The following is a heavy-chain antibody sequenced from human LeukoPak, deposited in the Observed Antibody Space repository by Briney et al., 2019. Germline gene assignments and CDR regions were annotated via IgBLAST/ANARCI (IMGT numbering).Heavy chain of an antibody. D-gene: IGHD3-10*01. CDR3: AKDLRAPPTYYYYYYYMDV. CDR1: GFTFSSYG. CDR2: ISYDGSNK. V-gene: IGHV3-30*18. Sequence: GGSLRLSCAASGFTFSSYGMHWVRQAPGKGLEWVAVISYDGSNKYYADSVKGRFTISRDNSKNTLYLQMNSLRAEDTAVYYCAKDLRAPPTYYYYYYYMDVWGKGTTVTISS. J-gene: IGHJ6*03.